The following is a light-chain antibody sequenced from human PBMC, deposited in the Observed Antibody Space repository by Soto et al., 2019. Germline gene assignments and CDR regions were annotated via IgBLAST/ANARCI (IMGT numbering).Light chain of an antibody. Sequence: QSVLTQPPSVSGTPGQRVTISCSGSRSNIGSNAVNWYQQFPGAAPKLLIYTDSQRPSGVPDRISGAKSATSASLAISGLQSDDEAFYYWATWDDSLKGRVFGGGTKLTVL. J-gene: IGLJ2*01. CDR2: TDS. CDR3: ATWDDSLKGRV. V-gene: IGLV1-44*01. CDR1: RSNIGSNA.